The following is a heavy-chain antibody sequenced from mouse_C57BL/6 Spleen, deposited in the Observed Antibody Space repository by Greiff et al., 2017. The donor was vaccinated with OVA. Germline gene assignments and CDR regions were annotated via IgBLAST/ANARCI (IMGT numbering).Heavy chain of an antibody. CDR3: ARSGGLRYYAMDY. V-gene: IGHV1-55*01. CDR1: GYTFTSYW. CDR2: IYPGSGST. D-gene: IGHD2-2*01. J-gene: IGHJ4*01. Sequence: QVQLQQSGAELVKPGASVKMSCKASGYTFTSYWITWVKQRPGQGLEWIGDIYPGSGSTNYNEKFKSKATLTVDTSSSTAYMQLSSLTSEDSAVYYCARSGGLRYYAMDYWGQGTSVTVSS.